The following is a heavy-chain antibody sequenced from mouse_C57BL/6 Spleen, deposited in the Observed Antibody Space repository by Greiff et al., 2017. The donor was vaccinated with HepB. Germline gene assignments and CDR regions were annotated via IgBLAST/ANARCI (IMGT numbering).Heavy chain of an antibody. CDR1: GFTFTDYY. D-gene: IGHD2-2*01. CDR2: IRNKANGYTT. Sequence: EVKVVESGGGLVQPGGSLSLSCAASGFTFTDYYMSWVRQPPGTALEWLGFIRNKANGYTTEYSASVKGRFTISRDNSQSILYLQMNALRAEDSATYYCARYGYHWYFDVWGTGTTVTVSS. CDR3: ARYGYHWYFDV. V-gene: IGHV7-3*01. J-gene: IGHJ1*03.